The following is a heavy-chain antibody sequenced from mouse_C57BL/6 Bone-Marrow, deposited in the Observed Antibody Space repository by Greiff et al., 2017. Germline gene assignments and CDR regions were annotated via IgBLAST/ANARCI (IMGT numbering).Heavy chain of an antibody. CDR1: GYAFTNYL. CDR2: INPGSGGT. Sequence: QVQLQQSGAELVRPGTSVKVSCKASGYAFTNYLIEWVKQRPGQGLEWIGVINPGSGGTNYNEKFKGKATLTADQSSSTAYMQLSSLTSEDSAVYFCAIRGATTVVATDGYFDFWGTGTTVTVSS. D-gene: IGHD1-1*01. CDR3: AIRGATTVVATDGYFDF. V-gene: IGHV1-54*01. J-gene: IGHJ1*03.